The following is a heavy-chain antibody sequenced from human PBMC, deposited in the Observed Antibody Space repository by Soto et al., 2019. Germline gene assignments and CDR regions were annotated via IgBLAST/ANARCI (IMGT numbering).Heavy chain of an antibody. D-gene: IGHD1-1*01. V-gene: IGHV3-23*01. Sequence: EAQMLESGGGSVQPGGSLRLSCAASGFTFSTYAVARVRQSPGKGLEWVSSISASGGDTWYADSVKGRFTISRDNSKNTLYLQMNSLRAEDTAVYYCARRPTARASWGQGTLVTVSS. CDR3: ARRPTARAS. CDR2: ISASGGDT. CDR1: GFTFSTYA. J-gene: IGHJ5*02.